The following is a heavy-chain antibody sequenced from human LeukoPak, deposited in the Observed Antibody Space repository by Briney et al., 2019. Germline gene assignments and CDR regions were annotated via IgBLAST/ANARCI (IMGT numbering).Heavy chain of an antibody. CDR2: IYYSGST. CDR1: GGSISSYY. CDR3: AREVGASDWFDP. V-gene: IGHV4-59*01. D-gene: IGHD3-16*01. J-gene: IGHJ5*02. Sequence: PSETLSLTCTVSGGSISSYYWSWIRQPPGKGLEWIGNIYYSGSTNYNPSLKSRVTISVDTSKNQFSLKLSSVTAADTAVYYCAREVGASDWFDPWGQGTLVTVSS.